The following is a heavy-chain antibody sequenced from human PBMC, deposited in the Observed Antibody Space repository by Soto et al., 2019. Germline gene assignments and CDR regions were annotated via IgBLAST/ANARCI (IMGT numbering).Heavy chain of an antibody. CDR3: ASDSGYGSGSPVNHHLYX. CDR2: IKFDASEK. D-gene: IGHD3-10*01. V-gene: IGHV3-7*01. CDR1: GFTFGSYW. J-gene: IGHJ4*01. Sequence: PGGSLRVSCAASGFTFGSYWMSWVRQAPGKGLEWVYTIKFDASEKKYVDSVKGRFTMSIDNAKNSLYLQMDSLRAEDTAVYYCASDSGYGSGSPVNHHLYXWGHVTQVTVSX.